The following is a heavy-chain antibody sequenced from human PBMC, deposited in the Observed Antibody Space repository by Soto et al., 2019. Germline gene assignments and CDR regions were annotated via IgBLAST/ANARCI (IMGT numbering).Heavy chain of an antibody. V-gene: IGHV1-3*01. Sequence: ASVKVSCKASGYTFTSYAMHWVRQAPGQRLEWMGWINAGNGNTKYSQKFQGRVTITRDTSASTAYMELSSLRSEDTAVYYCARDGVATYYNKHEPDYHYYGMDVWGQGTTVTVSS. CDR2: INAGNGNT. CDR1: GYTFTSYA. J-gene: IGHJ6*02. D-gene: IGHD5-12*01. CDR3: ARDGVATYYNKHEPDYHYYGMDV.